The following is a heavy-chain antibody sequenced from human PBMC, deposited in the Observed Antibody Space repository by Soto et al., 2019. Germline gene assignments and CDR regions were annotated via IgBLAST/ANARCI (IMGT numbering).Heavy chain of an antibody. CDR3: ASTRNSVMISTYGYPKISFDY. V-gene: IGHV4-4*07. D-gene: IGHD5-18*01. J-gene: IGHJ4*02. Sequence: SETLSFTCTVSGGSISSYYWSWIRQPAGKGMEWIGLIHTTDGTNYNPSLKSRFTMSIDTSNNQFSLKLTSVTAADTSVYYCASTRNSVMISTYGYPKISFDYWRQGGLVT. CDR2: IHTTDGT. CDR1: GGSISSYY.